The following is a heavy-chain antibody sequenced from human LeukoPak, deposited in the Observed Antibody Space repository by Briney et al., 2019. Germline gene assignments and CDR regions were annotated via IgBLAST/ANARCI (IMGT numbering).Heavy chain of an antibody. CDR2: ISGSGGST. J-gene: IGHJ6*03. CDR3: ARGTRIAVAGILGYYYYYYYMDV. V-gene: IGHV3-23*01. CDR1: GFTFRSYA. D-gene: IGHD6-19*01. Sequence: GGSLRLSCAASGFTFRSYAMSWVRQAPGKGLEWVSAISGSGGSTYYADSVKGRSTISRDDSKNTLYLQMNSLRAEDTAVYYCARGTRIAVAGILGYYYYYYYMDVWGKGTTVTISS.